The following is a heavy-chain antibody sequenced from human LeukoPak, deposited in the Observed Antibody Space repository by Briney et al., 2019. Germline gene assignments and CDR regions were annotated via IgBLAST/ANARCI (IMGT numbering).Heavy chain of an antibody. D-gene: IGHD3-9*01. Sequence: SETLSLTCAVYGGSFSGYYWSWIRQPPGEGLEWIGEINHSGSTNYNPSLKSRVTISVDTSKNQFSLKLSSVTAADTAVYYCARSYDILTGYYRRYYYGMDVWGQGTTVTVSS. CDR2: INHSGST. J-gene: IGHJ6*02. CDR1: GGSFSGYY. CDR3: ARSYDILTGYYRRYYYGMDV. V-gene: IGHV4-34*01.